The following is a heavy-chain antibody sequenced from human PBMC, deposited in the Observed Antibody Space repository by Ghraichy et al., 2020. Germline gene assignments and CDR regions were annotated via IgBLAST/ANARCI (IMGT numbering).Heavy chain of an antibody. J-gene: IGHJ4*02. CDR3: ARLSGGTISGTFLAY. Sequence: GGSLRLSCAASGFTFSTYAMSWVRQAPGKGLEWVSGISGSGGSTEYADSVKGRFTISRDNSKITLDLQRNSLRGEDTAVYYCARLSGGTISGTFLAYWGQGTLVTVSS. CDR1: GFTFSTYA. D-gene: IGHD1-1*01. V-gene: IGHV3-23*01. CDR2: ISGSGGST.